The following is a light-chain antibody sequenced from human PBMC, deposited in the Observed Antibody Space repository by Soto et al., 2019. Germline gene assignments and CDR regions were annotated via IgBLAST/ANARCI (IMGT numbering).Light chain of an antibody. CDR2: TAS. J-gene: IGKJ5*01. Sequence: DIQLTQSPSFLSASVGDRVTITCRASQSISSLMAWYQQKPGTAPTLLIHTASTLQSGVPSRFSGSGSGTEFTLTISSLQPDDFASYYCQHCHSYPITFGQGTRLEI. V-gene: IGKV1-9*01. CDR3: QHCHSYPIT. CDR1: QSISSL.